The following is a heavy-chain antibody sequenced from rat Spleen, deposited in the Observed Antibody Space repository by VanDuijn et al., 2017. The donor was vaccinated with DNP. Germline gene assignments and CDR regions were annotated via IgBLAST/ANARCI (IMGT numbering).Heavy chain of an antibody. J-gene: IGHJ3*01. V-gene: IGHV4-2*01. CDR1: GFNFHDYW. CDR3: TTRGDGNDYWFAY. D-gene: IGHD1-7*01. CDR2: INKDSSII. Sequence: EVKLVESGGGLVQPGRSLKLSCAASGFNFHDYWMGWVRQAPGKGLEWIGEINKDSSIINYTPSLKDKFTISRDNAQNTLYLQMSKLVSEDTAMYYCTTRGDGNDYWFAYWGQGILFTVSS.